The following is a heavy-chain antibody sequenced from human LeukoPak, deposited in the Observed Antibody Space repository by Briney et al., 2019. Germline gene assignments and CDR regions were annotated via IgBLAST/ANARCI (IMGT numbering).Heavy chain of an antibody. D-gene: IGHD6-13*01. J-gene: IGHJ4*02. CDR2: IYPSGIT. CDR1: GGSISSGSDY. V-gene: IGHV4-61*02. Sequence: SQTLSLTCTVSGGSISSGSDYWNWIRQPAGKGLEWIGRIYPSGITNYNPSLNSRVTISVDTSKNQFSLKLSSVTAADTAVYYCAKDSSTWGNLAGHFDSWGQGTLVTVSS. CDR3: AKDSSTWGNLAGHFDS.